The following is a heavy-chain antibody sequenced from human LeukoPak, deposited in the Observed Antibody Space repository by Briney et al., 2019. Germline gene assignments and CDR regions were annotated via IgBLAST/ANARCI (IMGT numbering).Heavy chain of an antibody. CDR2: IDWDNDK. Sequence: ESGPALVKPTQTLTLTCTFSGFSLSTGGMCVSWIRQPPGKALEWLARIDWDNDKYYSTSLKTRLTISKDTSKNQVDLTMTNMDPVDTATYYCAWGYYDTSAYIDYWGQGTLVTVSS. J-gene: IGHJ4*02. V-gene: IGHV2-70*11. D-gene: IGHD3-22*01. CDR3: AWGYYDTSAYIDY. CDR1: GFSLSTGGMC.